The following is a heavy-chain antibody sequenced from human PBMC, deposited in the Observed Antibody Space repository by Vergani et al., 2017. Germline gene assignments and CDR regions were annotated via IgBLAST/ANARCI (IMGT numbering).Heavy chain of an antibody. CDR3: ARGHYGGNPFDY. J-gene: IGHJ4*02. Sequence: QVQLVQSGAEVKKPGSSVKVSCKASGGTFSSYTISWVRQAPGQGLEWMGRIIPILGIANYAQKFQGRVTITADKSTSTAYMELSSLISEDTAVYYCARGHYGGNPFDYWGQGTLVTVSS. D-gene: IGHD4-23*01. CDR2: IIPILGIA. V-gene: IGHV1-69*02. CDR1: GGTFSSYT.